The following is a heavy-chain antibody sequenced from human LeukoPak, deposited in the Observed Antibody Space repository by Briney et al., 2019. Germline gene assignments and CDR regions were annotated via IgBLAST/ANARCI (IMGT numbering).Heavy chain of an antibody. Sequence: ASVKVSCKASGYTFTSYDINWVRQATGQGLEWMGWINPNSGNTGYAQKFQGRVTMTRNTSISTAYMELSSLRSEDTAVYYCARGLGYSSSWYFGTIPNPRYYYYGMDVWGQGTTVTVSS. CDR2: INPNSGNT. V-gene: IGHV1-8*01. CDR3: ARGLGYSSSWYFGTIPNPRYYYYGMDV. D-gene: IGHD6-13*01. CDR1: GYTFTSYD. J-gene: IGHJ6*02.